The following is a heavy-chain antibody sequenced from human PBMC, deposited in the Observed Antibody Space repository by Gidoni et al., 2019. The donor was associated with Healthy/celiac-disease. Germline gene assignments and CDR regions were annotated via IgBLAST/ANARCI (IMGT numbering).Heavy chain of an antibody. V-gene: IGHV3-9*01. Sequence: EVQLVESGGGLVQPGRSLRLSCAASGFTFDDYAMHWVRQAPGKGLEWVSGISWNSGSIGYADSVKGRFTISRDNAKNSLYLQMNSLRAEDTALYYCATLTSDGYNYFDYWGQGTLVTVSS. J-gene: IGHJ4*02. CDR1: GFTFDDYA. D-gene: IGHD5-12*01. CDR2: ISWNSGSI. CDR3: ATLTSDGYNYFDY.